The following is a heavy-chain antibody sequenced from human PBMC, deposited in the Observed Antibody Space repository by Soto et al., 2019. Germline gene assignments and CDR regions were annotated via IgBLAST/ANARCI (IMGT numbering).Heavy chain of an antibody. CDR3: ALGGDFCSGYSSFNDGHAFDI. D-gene: IGHD3-3*01. CDR1: GFTFSSYA. Sequence: GGSLRLSCAASGFTFSSYAMSWVRQAPGTGLEWVSAISGSGGSTYYADSVKGRFTISRDNSKNTLYLQMNSLRAEDTAVYYCALGGDFCSGYSSFNDGHAFDIWGQGTMVTVSS. CDR2: ISGSGGST. J-gene: IGHJ3*02. V-gene: IGHV3-23*01.